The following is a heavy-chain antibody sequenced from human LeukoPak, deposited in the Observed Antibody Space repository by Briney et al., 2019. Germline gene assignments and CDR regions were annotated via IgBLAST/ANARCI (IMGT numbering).Heavy chain of an antibody. J-gene: IGHJ3*02. D-gene: IGHD1-26*01. CDR1: GFTFSSYE. V-gene: IGHV3-48*03. CDR2: ISSSGSTI. Sequence: GGSLRLSCAASGFTFSSYEMNWVRQAPGKGLEWVSYISSSGSTIYYADSVKGRFTISRDNAKNSLYLQMNSLRAEDTAVYFCARDFQSGTSDAFDIWGQGTMVTVSS. CDR3: ARDFQSGTSDAFDI.